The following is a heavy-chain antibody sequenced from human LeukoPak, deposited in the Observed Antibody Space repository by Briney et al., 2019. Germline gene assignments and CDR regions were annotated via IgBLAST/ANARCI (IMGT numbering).Heavy chain of an antibody. J-gene: IGHJ4*02. D-gene: IGHD6-13*01. CDR3: ARDLASSTWHLDY. V-gene: IGHV1-18*01. CDR2: ISAYNGNT. CDR1: GYTFTNYG. Sequence: GASVKVSCKASGYTFTNYGISWVRQAPRQGLEWMGWISAYNGNTHYAQKFQGRITMTTDTSTSTAYMELRSLRSDDTAVYYCARDLASSTWHLDYWGQGTLVTVSS.